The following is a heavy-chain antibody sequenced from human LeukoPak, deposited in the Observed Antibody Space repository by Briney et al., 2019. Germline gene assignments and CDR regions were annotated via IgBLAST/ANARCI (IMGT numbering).Heavy chain of an antibody. Sequence: ASVKVSCKASGYTFTGYYIHWVRQAPGQGLEWMGLINPNSGATNYAQKFQGRITMTRDTSISTAYMELSSLTSDDTAVYYCARSLPYDNRNPHIDHWGQGTLVTVSS. D-gene: IGHD3-22*01. CDR2: INPNSGAT. CDR3: ARSLPYDNRNPHIDH. CDR1: GYTFTGYY. J-gene: IGHJ4*02. V-gene: IGHV1-2*02.